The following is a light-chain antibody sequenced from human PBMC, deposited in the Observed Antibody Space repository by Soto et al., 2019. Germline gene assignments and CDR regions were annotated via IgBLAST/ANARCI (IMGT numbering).Light chain of an antibody. CDR2: DAS. V-gene: IGKV1-5*01. CDR1: QSISSW. J-gene: IGKJ2*01. Sequence: DIQMTQSPSTLSASVGDRVTITCLASQSISSWLAWYQQKPGKAPKLLIYDASSLESGVPSRFSGSGSGTEFTLTISSLQPDDFATYYCQQYNSYSPMYTFGQGTKVDIK. CDR3: QQYNSYSPMYT.